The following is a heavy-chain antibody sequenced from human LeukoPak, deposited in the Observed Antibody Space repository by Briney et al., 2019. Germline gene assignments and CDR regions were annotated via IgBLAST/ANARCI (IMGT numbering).Heavy chain of an antibody. J-gene: IGHJ6*02. CDR1: GFTFSSYA. CDR3: AKDKEGPPTYYDFWSGVYYYYGMDL. Sequence: GGSLRLSCAASGFTFSSYAMSWVRQAPGKGLEWVSATSGGGGSTYYADSVKGRFTISRDNSKNTLYLQMNSLRAEDTAVYYCAKDKEGPPTYYDFWSGVYYYYGMDLWGQGTTVTVSS. D-gene: IGHD3-3*01. CDR2: TSGGGGST. V-gene: IGHV3-23*01.